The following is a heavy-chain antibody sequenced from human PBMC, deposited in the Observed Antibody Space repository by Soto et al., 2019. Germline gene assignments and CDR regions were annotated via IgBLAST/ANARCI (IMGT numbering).Heavy chain of an antibody. J-gene: IGHJ4*02. CDR2: ISGSGNTS. Sequence: EVQLLESGGGLVQPGGYLRLSCAASGFTFSSYAMTWVRQAPGKGLEWVSAISGSGNTSYYADSVKGRFTISRDSSKKMLYLQMNSLRPEDTAVYYCAKDRGRTWYEDYWGQGTLVTVSS. V-gene: IGHV3-23*01. D-gene: IGHD6-13*01. CDR3: AKDRGRTWYEDY. CDR1: GFTFSSYA.